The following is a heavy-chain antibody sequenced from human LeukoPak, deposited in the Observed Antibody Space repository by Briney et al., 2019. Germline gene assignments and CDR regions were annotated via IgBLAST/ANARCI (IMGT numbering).Heavy chain of an antibody. CDR2: ISYDGSNK. V-gene: IGHV3-30-3*01. Sequence: PGRSLRLSCAASGFTFSSYAMHWVRQAPGKGLEWVAVISYDGSNKYYADFVKGRFTISRDNSKNTLYLQMNSLRAEDTAVYYCASLGRTIFGVVTDPLRRWFDPWGQGTLVTVSS. CDR1: GFTFSSYA. J-gene: IGHJ5*02. D-gene: IGHD3-3*01. CDR3: ASLGRTIFGVVTDPLRRWFDP.